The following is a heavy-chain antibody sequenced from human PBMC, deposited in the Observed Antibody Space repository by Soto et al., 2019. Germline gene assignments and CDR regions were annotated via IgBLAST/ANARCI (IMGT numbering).Heavy chain of an antibody. CDR1: GGTFSSYA. CDR2: IIPTFGTA. V-gene: IGHV1-69*06. Sequence: QVQLVQSGAEVKKPGSSVKVSCKASGGTFSSYAISWVRQAPGQGLEWMGGIIPTFGTANYAQKFQGRVTITADKSTSTAYMELSSLRSEDTAVYYCARIADCSGGSCYSGHHYGMDVWGQGTTVTVSS. CDR3: ARIADCSGGSCYSGHHYGMDV. D-gene: IGHD2-15*01. J-gene: IGHJ6*02.